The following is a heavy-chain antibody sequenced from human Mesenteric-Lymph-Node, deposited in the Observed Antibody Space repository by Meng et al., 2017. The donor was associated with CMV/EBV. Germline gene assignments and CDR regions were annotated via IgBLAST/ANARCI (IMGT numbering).Heavy chain of an antibody. D-gene: IGHD3-22*01. J-gene: IGHJ4*02. Sequence: QLQLQESGPGLVKPSETLSLTCTVSGGSISSSSYFWGWIRQPPGKGREWIGSIYYSGRTYYNPSLKSRVTISVDTSKNQFSLKLSSVTAADTAVYYCARDGDYYDSSGYNPFDYWGQGTLVTVSS. CDR3: ARDGDYYDSSGYNPFDY. CDR2: IYYSGRT. CDR1: GGSISSSSYF. V-gene: IGHV4-39*07.